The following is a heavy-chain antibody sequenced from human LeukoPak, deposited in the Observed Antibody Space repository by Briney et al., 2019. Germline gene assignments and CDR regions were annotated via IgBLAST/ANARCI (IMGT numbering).Heavy chain of an antibody. D-gene: IGHD5-24*01. J-gene: IGHJ3*01. Sequence: GGSLRLSCAASGFTFSSYWMTWVRQAPGKGLEWVANIKQEGFEKYYVDSVKGRFTISRDNAKNSLYLQMNSLRAEDTAVYYCARDDVAWLQVPGVNAFDVWGQGTMVIVSS. CDR1: GFTFSSYW. CDR2: IKQEGFEK. CDR3: ARDDVAWLQVPGVNAFDV. V-gene: IGHV3-7*01.